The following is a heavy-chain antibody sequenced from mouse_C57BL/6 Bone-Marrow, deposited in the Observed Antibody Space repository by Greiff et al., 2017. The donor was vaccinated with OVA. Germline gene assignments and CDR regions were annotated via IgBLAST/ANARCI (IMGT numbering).Heavy chain of an antibody. CDR3: AKLYDGYYNYAMDY. D-gene: IGHD2-3*01. V-gene: IGHV5-15*01. CDR1: GFTFSDYG. Sequence: EVQRVESGGGLVQPGGSLKLSCAASGFTFSDYGMAWVRQAPRKGPEWVAFISNLAYSIYYADTVTGRFTISRENAKNTLYLEMSSLRSEDTAMYYCAKLYDGYYNYAMDYWGQGTSVTVSS. J-gene: IGHJ4*01. CDR2: ISNLAYSI.